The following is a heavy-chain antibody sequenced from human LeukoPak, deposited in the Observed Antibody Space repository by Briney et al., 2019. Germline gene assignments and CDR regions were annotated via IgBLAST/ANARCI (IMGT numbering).Heavy chain of an antibody. D-gene: IGHD3-10*01. CDR1: GLTLRDAY. Sequence: GGSLRLSCTASGLTLRDAYLRWVRQAPGKGLEWVGHIKSKAHGETTHIAAPVKGRFSISRDDSKNTVYLHMNGLRTEDTAMYFCTPGHYSHLWGQGTLVTVS. V-gene: IGHV3-15*01. CDR3: TPGHYSHL. J-gene: IGHJ4*02. CDR2: IKSKAHGETT.